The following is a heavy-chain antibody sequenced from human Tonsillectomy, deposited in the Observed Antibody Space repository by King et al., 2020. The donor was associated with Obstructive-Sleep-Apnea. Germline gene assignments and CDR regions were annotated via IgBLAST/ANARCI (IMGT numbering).Heavy chain of an antibody. J-gene: IGHJ4*02. V-gene: IGHV3-48*04. CDR3: ARVLAFDY. CDR2: ISSSSSTI. CDR1: GFTFSSYS. Sequence: VQLVESGGGLVQPGGSLRLSCAASGFTFSSYSMNWVRQAPGKGLEWVSYISSSSSTIYYADSVKGRFTISRDNAKNSLYPQMNSLRAEDTAVYYCARVLAFDYWGQGTLVTVSS.